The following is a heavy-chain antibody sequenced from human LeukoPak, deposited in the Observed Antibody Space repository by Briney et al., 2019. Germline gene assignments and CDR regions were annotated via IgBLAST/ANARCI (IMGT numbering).Heavy chain of an antibody. Sequence: GRSLRLSCAASGFTFSSYGMHWVRQAPGKGLEWVAVIWYDGSNKYYADSVKGRFTISRDNSKNTLYLQMNSLRAEDTAVYYCARVVWLGYYYYGMDVWGQGTTVTVSS. CDR1: GFTFSSYG. CDR2: IWYDGSNK. D-gene: IGHD6-19*01. V-gene: IGHV3-33*01. CDR3: ARVVWLGYYYYGMDV. J-gene: IGHJ6*02.